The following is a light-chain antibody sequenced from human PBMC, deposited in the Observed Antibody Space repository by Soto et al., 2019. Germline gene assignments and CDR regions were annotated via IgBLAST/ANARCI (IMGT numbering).Light chain of an antibody. CDR1: QGISSY. V-gene: IGKV1-9*01. CDR3: QQLNSYSYT. CDR2: AAS. Sequence: DIQLTQSPSFLSASVGDRVTITCRASQGISSYLAWYQQKPGKAPKLLIYAASTLQSGVPSRFSGSGSGTEFTLTISSLQPEDFATDYCQQLNSYSYTFGQGTKLEIK. J-gene: IGKJ2*01.